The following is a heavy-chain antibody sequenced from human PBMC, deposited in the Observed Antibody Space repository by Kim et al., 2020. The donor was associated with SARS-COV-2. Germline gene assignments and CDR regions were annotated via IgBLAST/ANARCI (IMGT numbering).Heavy chain of an antibody. CDR2: IYYSGST. CDR1: GGSISSGGYY. CDR3: ARGGVATIWYFDY. J-gene: IGHJ4*02. D-gene: IGHD5-12*01. V-gene: IGHV4-31*03. Sequence: SETLSLTCTVSGGSISSGGYYWSWIRQHPGKGLEWIGYIYYSGSTYYNPSLKSRVTISVDTSKNQFSLKLSSVTAADTAVYYCARGGVATIWYFDYWGQGTLVTVSS.